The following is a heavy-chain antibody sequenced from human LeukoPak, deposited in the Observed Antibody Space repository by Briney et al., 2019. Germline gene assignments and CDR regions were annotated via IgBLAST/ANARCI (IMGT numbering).Heavy chain of an antibody. CDR3: ASYLQSGDNWFDP. Sequence: APVKVSCKASGGAFSSYAISWVRQAPGQGLEWMGRIIPIFGIANYAQKFQGRVTITADKSTSTAYMELSSLRSEDTAVYYCASYLQSGDNWFDPWGQGTLDTVSS. CDR1: GGAFSSYA. V-gene: IGHV1-69*04. CDR2: IIPIFGIA. D-gene: IGHD3-10*01. J-gene: IGHJ5*02.